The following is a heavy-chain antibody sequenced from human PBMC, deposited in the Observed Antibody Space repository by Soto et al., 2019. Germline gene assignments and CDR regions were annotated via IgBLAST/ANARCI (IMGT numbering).Heavy chain of an antibody. CDR2: VSYSGST. Sequence: PSETLSLTCSLSGGAISGYYWSWIRQPPGKALEWIGYVSYSGSTDYHPSLKSRVTISIDTSKNQFSLKMISVTAADTAAYYCARDGSDSGWFFFDPWGQGALVTVSS. J-gene: IGHJ5*02. CDR3: ARDGSDSGWFFFDP. V-gene: IGHV4-59*01. CDR1: GGAISGYY. D-gene: IGHD6-19*01.